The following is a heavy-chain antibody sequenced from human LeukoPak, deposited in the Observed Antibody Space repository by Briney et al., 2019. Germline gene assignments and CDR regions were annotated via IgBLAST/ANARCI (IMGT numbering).Heavy chain of an antibody. CDR3: ARVHGDYGDYYYYYMDV. CDR2: IYYSGST. D-gene: IGHD4-17*01. Sequence: SETLSLTCTVSGDSISSFYWSWIRQSPGKGLEWIGSIYYSGSTNYNPSLKSRVTISVDTSKNQFSLKLSSVTAADTAVYYCARVHGDYGDYYYYYMDVRGKGTTVTISS. V-gene: IGHV4-59*08. CDR1: GDSISSFY. J-gene: IGHJ6*03.